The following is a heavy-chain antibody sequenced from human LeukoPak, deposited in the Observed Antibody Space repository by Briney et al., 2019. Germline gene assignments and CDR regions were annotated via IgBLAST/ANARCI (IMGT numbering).Heavy chain of an antibody. D-gene: IGHD2/OR15-2a*01. V-gene: IGHV4-4*07. CDR2: IYTSVST. CDR3: ARDTLSWFDP. CDR1: GGSISSYY. J-gene: IGHJ5*02. Sequence: PSETLSLTCTLSGGSISSYYCSWIRQPAGKGLEWIGRIYTSVSTNYNPSLKSRLTMSVDTSKNQFSLKLSSVTAADTAVYYCARDTLSWFDPWGQGTLVTVSS.